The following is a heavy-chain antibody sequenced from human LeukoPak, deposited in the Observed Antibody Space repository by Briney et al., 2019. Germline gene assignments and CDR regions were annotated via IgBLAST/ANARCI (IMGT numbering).Heavy chain of an antibody. D-gene: IGHD6-19*01. J-gene: IGHJ5*02. CDR1: GLTFRHYW. CDR3: ASGFSDISGST. CDR2: INSDGSAT. Sequence: PGGSLRLSCEASGLTFRHYWMHWVRQTPGKGLVWVSHINSDGSATNYADSVKGRFSISRDNAKNTLYLQMNSLRAEDTAVYYCASGFSDISGSTWGQGTLVTVSS. V-gene: IGHV3-74*01.